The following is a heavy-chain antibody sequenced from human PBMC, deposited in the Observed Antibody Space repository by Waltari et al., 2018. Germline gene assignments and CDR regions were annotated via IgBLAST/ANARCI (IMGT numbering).Heavy chain of an antibody. CDR2: MFNGGST. Sequence: LQWQESGPGLVKPPETLSLTCTVPVPPIGTSNYYWVWIRHPPGKGLEWIGSMFNGGSTYYNPSLKSRVTISVDTSKNQFSLRLNSVTAADTAIYYCARHGYSGGWCDPWGQGTLVTVSS. J-gene: IGHJ5*02. V-gene: IGHV4-39*01. CDR1: VPPIGTSNYY. CDR3: ARHGYSGGWCDP. D-gene: IGHD4-17*01.